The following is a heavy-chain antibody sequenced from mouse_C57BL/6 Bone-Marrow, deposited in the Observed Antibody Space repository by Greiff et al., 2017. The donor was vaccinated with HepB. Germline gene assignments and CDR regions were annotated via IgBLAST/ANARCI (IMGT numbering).Heavy chain of an antibody. J-gene: IGHJ3*01. CDR1: GYTFTSYW. CDR3: ARGGLCDS. CDR2: IYPGSGST. D-gene: IGHD6-5*01. Sequence: QVHVKQPGAELVKPGASVKMSCKASGYTFTSYWITWVKQRPGQGLEWIGDIYPGSGSTNYNEKFKSKATLTVDTSSSTAYMQLSSLTSEDSAVYYCARGGLCDSWGQGTLVTVSA. V-gene: IGHV1-55*01.